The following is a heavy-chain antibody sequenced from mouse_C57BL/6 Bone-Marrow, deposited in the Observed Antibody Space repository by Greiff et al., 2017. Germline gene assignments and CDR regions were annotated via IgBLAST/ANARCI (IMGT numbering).Heavy chain of an antibody. D-gene: IGHD2-1*01. Sequence: VQLQQSGAELARPGASVKMSCKASGYTFTSYTMHWVKQRPGPGLEWIGYINPSSGYTKYNQKFKDKATLTADKSSSTAYMQLSSLTSEDSAVYYCARWAYGNYVSWFAYWGQGTLVTVSA. V-gene: IGHV1-4*01. J-gene: IGHJ3*01. CDR3: ARWAYGNYVSWFAY. CDR2: INPSSGYT. CDR1: GYTFTSYT.